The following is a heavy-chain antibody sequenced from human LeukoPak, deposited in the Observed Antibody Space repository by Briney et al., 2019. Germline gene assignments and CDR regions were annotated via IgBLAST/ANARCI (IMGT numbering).Heavy chain of an antibody. CDR2: MNPNSANT. V-gene: IGHV1-8*03. J-gene: IGHJ4*02. CDR1: GYTFTNYD. Sequence: ASVKVSCKASGYTFTNYDINWVRQTTGQGLDWMGWMNPNSANTGYAQNFQGRVTITMNTSISTAYMDLSSLRSEDTAVYYCARGKRYDSGSYYTDYWGQGTLVTVSS. CDR3: ARGKRYDSGSYYTDY. D-gene: IGHD3-10*01.